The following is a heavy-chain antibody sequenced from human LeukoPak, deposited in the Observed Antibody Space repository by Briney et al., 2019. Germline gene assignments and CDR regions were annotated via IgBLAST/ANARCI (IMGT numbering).Heavy chain of an antibody. D-gene: IGHD3-22*01. CDR1: GYTFTSYY. V-gene: IGHV1-46*01. Sequence: ASVKVSCKASGYTFTSYYMHLVRQAPGHGLEGTGIINPSGGSTSYAQKFQGRVTMTRDMSTSTVYMELSSRTSEDTAAYDCARESQYYDSSGYSAFDTWGQGTMVTVSS. CDR2: INPSGGST. CDR3: ARESQYYDSSGYSAFDT. J-gene: IGHJ3*02.